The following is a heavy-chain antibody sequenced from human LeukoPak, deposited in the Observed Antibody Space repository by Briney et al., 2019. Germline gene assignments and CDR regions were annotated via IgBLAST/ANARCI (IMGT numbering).Heavy chain of an antibody. D-gene: IGHD6-13*01. CDR2: IYTSGST. V-gene: IGHV4-61*02. Sequence: SETLSLTCTVSGGSISSGSYYWSWIRQPAGKGLEWIGRIYTSGSTNYNPSLKSRVTISVDTSKNQFSLKLSSVTAADTAVYYCARGPRGAAGGWYFDLWGRGTLVTVSS. CDR1: GGSISSGSYY. CDR3: ARGPRGAAGGWYFDL. J-gene: IGHJ2*01.